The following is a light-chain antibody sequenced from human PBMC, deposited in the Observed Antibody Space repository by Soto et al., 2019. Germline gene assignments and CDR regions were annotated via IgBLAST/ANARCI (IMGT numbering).Light chain of an antibody. CDR1: QGISSY. CDR3: QKLNSYPLN. Sequence: IQLTPSPSSLSASVLYIVTITFRASQGISSYLALYQQKPGKAPKLLIYAASTLQSGVPSRFSGSGSGTDFTLTISSLQPEDFATYYCQKLNSYPLNFGGGTKVDIK. J-gene: IGKJ4*01. V-gene: IGKV1-9*01. CDR2: AAS.